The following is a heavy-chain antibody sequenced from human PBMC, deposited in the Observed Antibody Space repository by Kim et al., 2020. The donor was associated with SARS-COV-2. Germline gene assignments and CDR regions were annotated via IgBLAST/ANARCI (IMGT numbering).Heavy chain of an antibody. D-gene: IGHD3-10*01. Sequence: ILYPDSVKGRFIISRDNSKSTLYLQMISLRPEDTAVYYCVAEIGSRSFAHWGQGTLVTVSS. CDR3: VAEIGSRSFAH. J-gene: IGHJ4*02. V-gene: IGHV3-30*01. CDR2: I.